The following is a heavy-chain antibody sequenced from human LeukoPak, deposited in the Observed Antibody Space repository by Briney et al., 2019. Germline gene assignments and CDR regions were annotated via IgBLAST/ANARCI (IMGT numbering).Heavy chain of an antibody. D-gene: IGHD1-14*01. Sequence: GGSLRLSCATSGFTFSHYGMHWVRQAPGKGLDWVAVTWNGKNDKYYADSVKGRFTISRDDSKNTMYLQMNSLRAEDTAVYYCASGLPPGIIDYWGQGTLVTVSS. V-gene: IGHV3-33*01. J-gene: IGHJ4*02. CDR2: TWNGKNDK. CDR3: ASGLPPGIIDY. CDR1: GFTFSHYG.